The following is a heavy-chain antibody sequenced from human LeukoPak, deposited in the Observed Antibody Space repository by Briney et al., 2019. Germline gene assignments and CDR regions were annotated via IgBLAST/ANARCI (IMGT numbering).Heavy chain of an antibody. J-gene: IGHJ4*02. V-gene: IGHV4-34*01. D-gene: IGHD6-13*01. CDR1: GGSFRGYY. Sequence: SETLSLTCAVYGGSFRGYYWSWIRQPPGKGVEWIGEINHSGSTDYNPSLKSRVTISVDTPKNKLSLKMSSVTAQKTAVYYWARKGRQKRAAAGKVFYFDYWGQGTLVTVSS. CDR3: ARKGRQKRAAAGKVFYFDY. CDR2: INHSGST.